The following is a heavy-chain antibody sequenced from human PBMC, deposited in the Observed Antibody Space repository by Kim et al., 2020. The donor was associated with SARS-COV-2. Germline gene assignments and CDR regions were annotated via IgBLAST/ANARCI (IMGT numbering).Heavy chain of an antibody. CDR2: IYHSGST. CDR3: ARALVSSSSLDPIVWFDP. D-gene: IGHD6-13*01. CDR1: GGSISSGGYS. V-gene: IGHV4-30-2*01. J-gene: IGHJ5*02. Sequence: SETLSLTCAVSGGSISSGGYSWSWIRQPPGKGLEWIGYIYHSGSTYYNPSLKSRVTISVDRSKNQFSLKLSSVTAADTAVYYCARALVSSSSLDPIVWFDPWGQGTLVTVSS.